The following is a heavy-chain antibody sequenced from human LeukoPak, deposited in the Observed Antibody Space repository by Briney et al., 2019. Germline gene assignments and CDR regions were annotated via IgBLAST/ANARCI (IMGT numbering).Heavy chain of an antibody. CDR3: ASTTYYYDSSGYYFLDY. CDR1: GDSIRSYY. CDR2: IYTSGST. D-gene: IGHD3-22*01. Sequence: SETLSLTCTLSGDSIRSYYWSWIRQPAGKGLEWIGRIYTSGSTNYNPSLQNRVTMSVDTSKNQFSLKLSSVTAADTAVYYCASTTYYYDSSGYYFLDYWGQGTLVTVSS. V-gene: IGHV4-4*07. J-gene: IGHJ4*02.